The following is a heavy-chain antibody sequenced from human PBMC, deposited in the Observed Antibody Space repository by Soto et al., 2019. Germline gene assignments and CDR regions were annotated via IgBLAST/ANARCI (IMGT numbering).Heavy chain of an antibody. CDR1: GGSISRSSYY. CDR2: IYSSGST. J-gene: IGHJ4*02. D-gene: IGHD5-18*01. V-gene: IGHV4-39*07. CDR3: ARGYGWNFDY. Sequence: SETLSLTCTVSGGSISRSSYYWGWIRQPPGKGLEWIGSIYSSGSTNYNPSLKSRVSISVDTSKNQFSLKLSSVTAADTAVYYCARGYGWNFDYWGQGTLVTVSS.